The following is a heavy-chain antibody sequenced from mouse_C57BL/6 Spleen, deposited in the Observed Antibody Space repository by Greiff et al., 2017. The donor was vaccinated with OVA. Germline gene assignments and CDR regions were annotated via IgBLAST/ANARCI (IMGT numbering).Heavy chain of an antibody. V-gene: IGHV1-69*01. CDR2: IDPSDSYT. D-gene: IGHD2-3*01. CDR3: ASYDGLLDY. CDR1: GYTFTSYW. Sequence: QVQLQQPGAELVMPGASVKLSCKASGYTFTSYWMHWVKQRPGQGLEWIGEIDPSDSYTNYNQKFKGKSTLTVDKSSSTAYMQLSSLTSEDSAVYYCASYDGLLDYWGQGTTLTVSS. J-gene: IGHJ2*01.